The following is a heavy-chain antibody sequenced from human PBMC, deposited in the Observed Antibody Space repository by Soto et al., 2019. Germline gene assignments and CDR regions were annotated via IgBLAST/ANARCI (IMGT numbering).Heavy chain of an antibody. J-gene: IGHJ1*01. CDR2: ISAYNGNT. D-gene: IGHD6-19*01. CDR3: ARDVSSGWRNEYFQH. Sequence: ASVKVSCKASGYTFTSYGISWVRQAPGQGLEWMGWISAYNGNTNYAQKLQGRVTMTTDTSTSTAYMELRSLRSDDTAVYYCARDVSSGWRNEYFQHWGQGTLVTVSS. V-gene: IGHV1-18*01. CDR1: GYTFTSYG.